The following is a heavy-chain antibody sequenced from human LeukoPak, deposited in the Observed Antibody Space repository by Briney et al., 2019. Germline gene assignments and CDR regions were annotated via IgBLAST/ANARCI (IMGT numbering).Heavy chain of an antibody. CDR3: ASDGIAVDRGIGYFDY. CDR1: GFTFRSYG. Sequence: GKSLRLSCAASGFTFRSYGMRWVRQAPRKGLEWVAVIWYVGSNKYYADSVKGRFTISRDNSDNTLYLQMTSLRAEDTALYYCASDGIAVDRGIGYFDYWGQGTLVTVSS. D-gene: IGHD6-13*01. V-gene: IGHV3-33*01. J-gene: IGHJ4*02. CDR2: IWYVGSNK.